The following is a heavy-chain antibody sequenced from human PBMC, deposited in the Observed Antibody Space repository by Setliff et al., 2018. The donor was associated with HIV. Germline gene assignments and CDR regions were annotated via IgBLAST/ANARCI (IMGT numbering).Heavy chain of an antibody. J-gene: IGHJ1*01. D-gene: IGHD3-16*02. CDR2: INPSSGST. V-gene: IGHV1-46*01. CDR1: GYTFTSYY. CDR3: ARDPAPSSLAPYFQH. Sequence: ASVKVSCKASGYTFTSYYMHWVRQAPGQGLEWMGIINPSSGSTTYAQKFQGRVTMTRDTSTSTVYMELSSLRSEDTAVYYCARDPAPSSLAPYFQHWGQGTPVTVSS.